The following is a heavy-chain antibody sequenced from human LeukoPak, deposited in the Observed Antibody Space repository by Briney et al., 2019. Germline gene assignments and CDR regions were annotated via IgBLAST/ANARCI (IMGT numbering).Heavy chain of an antibody. D-gene: IGHD4-17*01. CDR2: ISYDGSNK. Sequence: GGSLRLACAASGFTFSSYAMHWVRQAPGKGLELVAVISYDGSNKYYADSVKGRFTIARDNSKNTLYLQMNSLRAEDTAVYYCARDPRTVTSAFDIWGQGTMVTVSS. CDR3: ARDPRTVTSAFDI. CDR1: GFTFSSYA. V-gene: IGHV3-30-3*01. J-gene: IGHJ3*02.